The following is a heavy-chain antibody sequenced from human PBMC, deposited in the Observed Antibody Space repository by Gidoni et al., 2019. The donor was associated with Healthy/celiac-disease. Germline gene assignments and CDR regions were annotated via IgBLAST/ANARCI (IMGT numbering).Heavy chain of an antibody. CDR2: IYYSGST. Sequence: QVQLQESGPGLAKPSETLSLTCPVSGGSISSYYWSWIRQPPGKGLEWIGYIYYSGSTNYNPSLKSRVTISVDTSKNQFSLKLSSVTAADTAVYYCARHGGYDSSGYFYGYWGQGTLVTVSS. CDR3: ARHGGYDSSGYFYGY. D-gene: IGHD3-22*01. CDR1: GGSISSYY. J-gene: IGHJ4*02. V-gene: IGHV4-59*08.